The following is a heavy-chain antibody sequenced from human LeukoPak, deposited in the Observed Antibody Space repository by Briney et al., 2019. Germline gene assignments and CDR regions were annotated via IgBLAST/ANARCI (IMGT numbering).Heavy chain of an antibody. D-gene: IGHD1-26*01. Sequence: GASLKISCQGSGYSFTSYWIGWVRQMPGKGLEWMGIIYPGDSDTRYSPSFQGQVTISADKSISTAYLQWSSLKASDTAMYYCARPRAQGLRYDAFDIWGQGTMVTVSS. J-gene: IGHJ3*02. CDR1: GYSFTSYW. V-gene: IGHV5-51*01. CDR3: ARPRAQGLRYDAFDI. CDR2: IYPGDSDT.